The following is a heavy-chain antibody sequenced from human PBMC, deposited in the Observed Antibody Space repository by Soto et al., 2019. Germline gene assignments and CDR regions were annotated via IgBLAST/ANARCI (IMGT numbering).Heavy chain of an antibody. J-gene: IGHJ6*02. CDR2: IIPIFGTA. CDR1: GGTFSSYA. CDR3: AGHIVLIVYAVHTYYRMDV. Sequence: SVKVSCKASGGTFSSYAISWVRQAPGQGLEWMGGIIPIFGTANYAQKFQGRVTITADESTSTAYMELSSLRSEDTAVYYCAGHIVLIVYAVHTYYRMDVWCQGITVNVS. D-gene: IGHD2-8*01. V-gene: IGHV1-69*13.